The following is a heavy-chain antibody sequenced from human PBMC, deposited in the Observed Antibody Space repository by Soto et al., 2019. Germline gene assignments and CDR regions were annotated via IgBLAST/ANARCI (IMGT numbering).Heavy chain of an antibody. CDR2: ISWNSDTI. CDR3: AKDKGPRNFCTRNCFWVALGMDV. J-gene: IGHJ6*02. CDR1: GFTFDDYA. Sequence: EVQLVESGGGLVQPGRSLTLSCAASGFTFDDYAMHWVRQAPGKGLEWVSGISWNSDTIGYADSVRGRFTISRDNAENSLYLQMNSLGAEDTALYYCAKDKGPRNFCTRNCFWVALGMDVWGQGTTVTVSS. D-gene: IGHD3-9*01. V-gene: IGHV3-9*01.